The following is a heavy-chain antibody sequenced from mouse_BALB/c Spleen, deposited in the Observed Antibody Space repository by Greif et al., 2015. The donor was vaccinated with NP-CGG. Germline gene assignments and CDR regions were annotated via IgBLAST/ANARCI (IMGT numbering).Heavy chain of an antibody. Sequence: QVQLQQSGAELVKPGASVKMSCKASGYTFTSYNMHWVKQTPGRGLEWIGAIYPGNGDTSYNQKFKGKATLTADKSSSTAYMQLSSLTSEDSAVYYCSYGNYAMDYWGQGTSVTVSS. CDR3: SYGNYAMDY. J-gene: IGHJ4*01. V-gene: IGHV1-12*01. CDR2: IYPGNGDT. D-gene: IGHD2-10*02. CDR1: GYTFTSYN.